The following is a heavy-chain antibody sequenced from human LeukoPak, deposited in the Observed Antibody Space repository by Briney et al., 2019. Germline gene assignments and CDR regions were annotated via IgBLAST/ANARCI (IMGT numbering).Heavy chain of an antibody. J-gene: IGHJ1*01. V-gene: IGHV3-11*04. Sequence: PGGSLRLSCAASGFTFSDYYMSWIRQAPGKGLEWVSYISSSGSTIYYADSVKGRFTISRDNAKNSLYLQMNSVRAEDTAVYYCAKRRMLYDTSGPSFQHWGQGTLVTVSS. D-gene: IGHD3-22*01. CDR3: AKRRMLYDTSGPSFQH. CDR2: ISSSGSTI. CDR1: GFTFSDYY.